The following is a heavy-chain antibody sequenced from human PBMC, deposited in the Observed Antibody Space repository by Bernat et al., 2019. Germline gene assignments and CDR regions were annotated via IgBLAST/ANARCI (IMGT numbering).Heavy chain of an antibody. J-gene: IGHJ4*02. D-gene: IGHD3-16*01. CDR3: ARDGKRRSNYGYDFDY. V-gene: IGHV3-48*01. CDR1: GFSFSTSD. Sequence: RGGSGGGGVGPGGSLRLSCAASGFSFSTSDMHGVRRAPGKRLEWVSFMSGSSTTIYYADSVKGRFIISRDNGENSLYLQLSSLRVEDTAVYYCARDGKRRSNYGYDFDYWGQGTLVTVSS. CDR2: MSGSSTTI.